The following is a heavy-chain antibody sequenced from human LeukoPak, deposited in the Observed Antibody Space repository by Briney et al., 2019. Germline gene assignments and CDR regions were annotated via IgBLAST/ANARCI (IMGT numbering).Heavy chain of an antibody. D-gene: IGHD2-15*01. CDR1: GFTFGDFP. V-gene: IGHV3-49*04. CDR3: TRGSGRFEY. CDR2: IRAKAYGGTT. Sequence: PGGSLRLSCAGSGFTFGDFPLTWVRQAPGKGLEWVGYIRAKAYGGTTEYPASVKGRFTISRDDSNRIAYLQMNSPQTEDTGIYYCTRGSGRFEYWGQGALVTVSS. J-gene: IGHJ4*02.